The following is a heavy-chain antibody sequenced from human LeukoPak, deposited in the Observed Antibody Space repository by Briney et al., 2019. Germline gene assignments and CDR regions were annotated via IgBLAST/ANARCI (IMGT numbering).Heavy chain of an antibody. Sequence: GGSLRLSCAASGFTFRSYWMTWVRQAPGKGLEWVANIKQDGSEKYYVDSVKGRFTISRHNAKNSLYLQMNSMRAEDPAVYYCARVTDYDFWSGYSYYYYYYMDVWGKGTTVTVSS. CDR3: ARVTDYDFWSGYSYYYYYYMDV. V-gene: IGHV3-7*01. D-gene: IGHD3-3*01. CDR2: IKQDGSEK. CDR1: GFTFRSYW. J-gene: IGHJ6*03.